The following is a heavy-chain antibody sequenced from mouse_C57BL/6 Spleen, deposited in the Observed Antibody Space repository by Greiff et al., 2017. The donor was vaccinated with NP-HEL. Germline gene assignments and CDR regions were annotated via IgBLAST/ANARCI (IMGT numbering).Heavy chain of an antibody. Sequence: QVQLQQSGAELVKPGASVKLSCTASGFNIKDYYMHWVKQRTEQGLEWIGAIDPETGGTAYNQKFKGKAILTADKSSSTAYMELRSLTSEDSAVYYCTAQATGYAMDYWGQGTSVTVSS. CDR1: GFNIKDYY. CDR2: IDPETGGT. CDR3: TAQATGYAMDY. D-gene: IGHD3-2*02. V-gene: IGHV1-15*01. J-gene: IGHJ4*01.